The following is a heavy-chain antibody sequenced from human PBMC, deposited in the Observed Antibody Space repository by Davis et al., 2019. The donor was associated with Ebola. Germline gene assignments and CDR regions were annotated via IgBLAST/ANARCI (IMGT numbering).Heavy chain of an antibody. J-gene: IGHJ3*02. Sequence: ASVKVSCKASRYTFPNYYMHWVRQAPGQGLEWMGMINPNDGRTIYAQKFQGRVTVTRDTSTTTVYMDLSSLRSEDTALYYCTTPGGQDSGYDVFDIWGQGTMVTVSS. D-gene: IGHD5-12*01. V-gene: IGHV1-46*03. CDR3: TTPGGQDSGYDVFDI. CDR2: INPNDGRT. CDR1: RYTFPNYY.